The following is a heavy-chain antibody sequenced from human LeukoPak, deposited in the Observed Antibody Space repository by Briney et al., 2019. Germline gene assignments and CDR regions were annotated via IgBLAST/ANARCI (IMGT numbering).Heavy chain of an antibody. CDR1: GGSISSSSYY. CDR2: IYTSGST. Sequence: SETLSLTCTVSGGSISSSSYYWSWIRQPAGKGLEWIGRIYTSGSTNYNPSLKSRVTMSVDTSKNQFSLKLSSVTAADTAVYYCARGDRWLQLSYFDYWGQGTLVTVSS. V-gene: IGHV4-61*02. J-gene: IGHJ4*02. D-gene: IGHD5-24*01. CDR3: ARGDRWLQLSYFDY.